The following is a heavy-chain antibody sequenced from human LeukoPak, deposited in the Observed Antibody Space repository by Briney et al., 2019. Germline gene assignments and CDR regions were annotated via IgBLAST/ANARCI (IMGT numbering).Heavy chain of an antibody. Sequence: GGSLGLTCTVAGFTISTTLMDWVRQAPGKGLEWVAVISYDGSNKYYADSVKGRFTFSRDNSKNTLYLQMNSLRAEDTAVYYCARDQIRGFVDYWGQGTLVTVSS. D-gene: IGHD3-10*01. CDR1: GFTISTTL. V-gene: IGHV3-30*06. J-gene: IGHJ4*02. CDR3: ARDQIRGFVDY. CDR2: ISYDGSNK.